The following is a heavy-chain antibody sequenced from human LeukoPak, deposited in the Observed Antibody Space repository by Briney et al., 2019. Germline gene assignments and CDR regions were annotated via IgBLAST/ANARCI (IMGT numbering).Heavy chain of an antibody. D-gene: IGHD6-6*01. CDR3: ARPGSPYSSSCY. V-gene: IGHV4-39*01. CDR1: GGPISSSSYY. Sequence: SETLSLTCSVSGGPISSSSYYWGWIRQPPGKGLEWIGSIYYSGSTYYNPSLKSRVTISVDTSKKQFSLKLCAVTAADTAVYYCARPGSPYSSSCYGGQGTLVTVSS. J-gene: IGHJ4*02. CDR2: IYYSGST.